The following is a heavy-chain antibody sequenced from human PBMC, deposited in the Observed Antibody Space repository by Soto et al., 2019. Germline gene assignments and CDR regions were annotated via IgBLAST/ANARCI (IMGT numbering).Heavy chain of an antibody. V-gene: IGHV4-61*01. CDR1: GGSVSSGSYY. CDR2: IYYSGST. Sequence: VPLQESGPGLVKTSATLSLTCTVSGGSVSSGSYYWRWLRQPPGKGLEWTGYIYYSGSTNYTPSLKSRVTISVDTSKNQFSLKLSSVTAADTAVYYCARVDHCYEGVLDYCVQGTLVTVSS. J-gene: IGHJ4*02. D-gene: IGHD3-3*01. CDR3: ARVDHCYEGVLDY.